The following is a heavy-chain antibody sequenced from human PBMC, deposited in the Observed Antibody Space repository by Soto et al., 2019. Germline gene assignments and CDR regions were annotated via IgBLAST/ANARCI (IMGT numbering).Heavy chain of an antibody. J-gene: IGHJ6*02. CDR2: IYPGDSDT. CDR1: GYSFTSYW. CDR3: AIQSGPGGDYYYGMDV. D-gene: IGHD3-16*01. V-gene: IGHV5-51*01. Sequence: PGESLKISGNGSGYSFTSYWICWVRQMPWKGLEWMGIIYPGDSDTRYSPSFQGQVTISADKSISTAYLQWSSLKASDTAMYYCAIQSGPGGDYYYGMDVWGQGTTVTVSS.